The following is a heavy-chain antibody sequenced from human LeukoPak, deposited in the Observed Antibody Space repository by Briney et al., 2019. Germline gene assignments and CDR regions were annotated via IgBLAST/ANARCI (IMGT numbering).Heavy chain of an antibody. J-gene: IGHJ5*02. Sequence: SQTLSLTCAISGDSVSSNSAAWNWIRQSPSRGLEWLGRTNYRSKWYNDYAVSVKSRITINPDTSKNQFSLHLNSVTPEDTAVYYCARGGYCSSSSCYFWFDPWGQGTLVTVSS. D-gene: IGHD2-2*01. CDR2: TNYRSKWYN. CDR1: GDSVSSNSAA. V-gene: IGHV6-1*01. CDR3: ARGGYCSSSSCYFWFDP.